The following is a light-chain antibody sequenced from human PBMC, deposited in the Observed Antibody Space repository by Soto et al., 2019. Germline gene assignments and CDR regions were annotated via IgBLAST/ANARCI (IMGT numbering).Light chain of an antibody. Sequence: QSVLTQPPSASGTPGQRVTISCSGSSSNIGRNYVDWYQQLPGTAPKLLIYRNNQRPSGVPDRFSGSKSGTSASLAISGLRSGDEADYYCAAWDDSLSGWVFGGGTKLTVL. CDR1: SSNIGRNY. V-gene: IGLV1-47*01. CDR3: AAWDDSLSGWV. CDR2: RNN. J-gene: IGLJ3*02.